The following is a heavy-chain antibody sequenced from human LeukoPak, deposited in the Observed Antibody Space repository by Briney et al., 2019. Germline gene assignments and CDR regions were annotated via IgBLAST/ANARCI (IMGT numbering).Heavy chain of an antibody. Sequence: GGSLRLSYAASGFTFSSYSMNWVRQAPGKGLEWVSSISSSSSYIYYADSVKGRFTISRDNTKNSLYLQMNSLRAEDTAVCYCARAPGYCSGGSCFDYWGQGTLVTVSS. J-gene: IGHJ4*02. V-gene: IGHV3-21*01. CDR2: ISSSSSYI. CDR1: GFTFSSYS. CDR3: ARAPGYCSGGSCFDY. D-gene: IGHD2-15*01.